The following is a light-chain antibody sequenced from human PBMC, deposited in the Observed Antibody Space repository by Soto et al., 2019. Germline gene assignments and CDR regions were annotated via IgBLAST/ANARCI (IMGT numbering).Light chain of an antibody. CDR3: QQYNNWPPRFT. CDR1: QSVSSN. J-gene: IGKJ3*01. Sequence: EIVMTQSPATLSVSPGERATLSCRASQSVSSNLAWYQQKPGQAPRLLIYGASTRATGIPARFSGSGSVTEFTLTISXLQSEDFAVYYCQQYNNWPPRFTFGPGTKVDIK. V-gene: IGKV3-15*01. CDR2: GAS.